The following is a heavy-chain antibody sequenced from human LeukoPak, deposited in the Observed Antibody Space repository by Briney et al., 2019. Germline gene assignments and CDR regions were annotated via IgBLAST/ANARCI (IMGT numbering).Heavy chain of an antibody. CDR1: GFTLSSYG. CDR2: ISYDGSNK. D-gene: IGHD3-22*01. V-gene: IGHV3-30*18. CDR3: AKSWNYYDSSGDDALDI. Sequence: GGSLRLSCAASGFTLSSYGMHWVRQAPGKGLEWVAVISYDGSNKFYADSVKGRFTISRDNSKNTLYLQMNSLRVEDTAVYYCAKSWNYYDSSGDDALDIWGQGTMVTVSS. J-gene: IGHJ3*02.